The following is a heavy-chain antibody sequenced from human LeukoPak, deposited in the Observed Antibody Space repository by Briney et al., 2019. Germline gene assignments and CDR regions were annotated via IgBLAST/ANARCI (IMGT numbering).Heavy chain of an antibody. V-gene: IGHV4-39*01. CDR3: ARLGAGPTYYDFWSGYSSFYFDY. J-gene: IGHJ4*02. D-gene: IGHD3-3*01. CDR1: GGSTSSSNCY. CDR2: IHYSGNT. Sequence: KPSETLSLTCTVSGGSTSSSNCYWGWIRQPPGKGLEWIGGIHYSGNTYYNPSLKSRVTISVDTSKNQFSLKLSSVTAADTAVYYCARLGAGPTYYDFWSGYSSFYFDYWGQGTLVTVSS.